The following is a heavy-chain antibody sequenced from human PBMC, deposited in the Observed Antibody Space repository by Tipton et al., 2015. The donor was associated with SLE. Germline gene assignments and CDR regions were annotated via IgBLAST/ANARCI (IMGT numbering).Heavy chain of an antibody. D-gene: IGHD2-21*01. J-gene: IGHJ4*02. CDR2: VYHNGDT. CDR1: GYSISSAYY. Sequence: LRLSCEVSGYSISSAYYWGWIRQPPGKGLEWIGNVYHNGDTNYNPSLKSRVTISLEMSQNQFSLKLTSVTAADTAVYYCARDHVGDYCSGDCYPSGLLDSWGQGTLVTVSS. CDR3: ARDHVGDYCSGDCYPSGLLDS. V-gene: IGHV4-38-2*02.